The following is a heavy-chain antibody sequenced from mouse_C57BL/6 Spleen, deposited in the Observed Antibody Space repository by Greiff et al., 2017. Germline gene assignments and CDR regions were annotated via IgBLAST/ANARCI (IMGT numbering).Heavy chain of an antibody. CDR2: IYPGDGDT. Sequence: VKLMESGPELVKPGASVKISCKASGYAFSSSWMNWVKQRPGKGLEWIGRIYPGDGDTNYNGKFKGKATLTADKSSSTAYMQLSSLTSEDSAVYFCARSKGNPYAMDYWGQGTSVTVSS. D-gene: IGHD2-1*01. V-gene: IGHV1-82*01. J-gene: IGHJ4*01. CDR3: ARSKGNPYAMDY. CDR1: GYAFSSSW.